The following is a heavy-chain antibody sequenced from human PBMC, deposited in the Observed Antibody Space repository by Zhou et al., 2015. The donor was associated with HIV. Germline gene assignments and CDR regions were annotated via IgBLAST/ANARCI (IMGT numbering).Heavy chain of an antibody. CDR3: ARNYDSSGYYFDY. CDR2: ITPVLGTA. CDR1: GGTFSTYT. Sequence: QLELVQSGAEVKKPGSSVKVSCEASGGTFSTYTFSWVRQAPGQGLEWMGGITPVLGTAKYAQKFQGRVSFTADRSTSTAYMELRSLRSDDTAVYYCARNYDSSGYYFDYWGQGTLVTVSS. J-gene: IGHJ4*02. D-gene: IGHD3-22*01. V-gene: IGHV1-69*06.